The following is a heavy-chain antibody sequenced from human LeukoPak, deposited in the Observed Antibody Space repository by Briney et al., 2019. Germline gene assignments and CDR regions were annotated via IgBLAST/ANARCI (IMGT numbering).Heavy chain of an antibody. D-gene: IGHD3-22*01. CDR3: ASVPYDSSGYLDY. V-gene: IGHV1-69*13. CDR1: GGTFSSYA. Sequence: SVKVSCKASGGTFSSYAISWVRQAPGQGLEWMGGIIPIFGTANYAQKFQGRVTITADESTSTAYMELSSLRSEDTAVYYCASVPYDSSGYLDYWGQGTLVTVSS. J-gene: IGHJ4*02. CDR2: IIPIFGTA.